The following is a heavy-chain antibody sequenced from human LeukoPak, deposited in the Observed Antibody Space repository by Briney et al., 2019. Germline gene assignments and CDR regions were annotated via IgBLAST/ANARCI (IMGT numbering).Heavy chain of an antibody. CDR3: ARDSERSAEMATIMDY. CDR1: GGTFSSYA. Sequence: ASVKVSCKASGGTFSSYAISWVRQAPGQGLEWMGGIIPIFGTANYAQKFQGRVTITADESTSTACMELSSLRSEDTAVYYCARDSERSAEMATIMDYWGQGTLVTVSS. V-gene: IGHV1-69*13. J-gene: IGHJ4*02. D-gene: IGHD5-24*01. CDR2: IIPIFGTA.